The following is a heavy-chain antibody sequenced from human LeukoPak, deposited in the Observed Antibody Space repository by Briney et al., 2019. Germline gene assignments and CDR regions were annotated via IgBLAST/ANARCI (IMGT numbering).Heavy chain of an antibody. V-gene: IGHV1-2*04. CDR3: ARDSDGTGTGTQNAFDI. CDR1: GYTFTGYY. D-gene: IGHD1-1*01. J-gene: IGHJ3*02. Sequence: ASVKASCKASGYTFTGYYMHWVRQAPGQGLEWMGWINPNSGGTNYAQKFQGWVTMTRDTSISTAYMELSRLRSDDTAVYYCARDSDGTGTGTQNAFDIWGQGTMVTVSS. CDR2: INPNSGGT.